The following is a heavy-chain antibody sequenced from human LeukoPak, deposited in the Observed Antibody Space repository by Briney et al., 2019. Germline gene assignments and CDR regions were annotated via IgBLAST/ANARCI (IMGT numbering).Heavy chain of an antibody. J-gene: IGHJ4*02. CDR2: IWYDGSNK. V-gene: IGHV3-33*01. Sequence: GGSLRLSCAASGFTFSSYGMHWVRQAPGKGLEWVAVIWYDGSNKYYADSVKGRFTISRDNSKNTLYLQMNSLRAEGTAVYYCARDAYYGSGKFDYWGQGTLVTVSS. D-gene: IGHD3-10*01. CDR1: GFTFSSYG. CDR3: ARDAYYGSGKFDY.